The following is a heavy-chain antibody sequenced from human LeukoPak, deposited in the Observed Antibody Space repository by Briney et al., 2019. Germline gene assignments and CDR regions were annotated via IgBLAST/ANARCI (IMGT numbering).Heavy chain of an antibody. CDR1: GYTFTSYG. V-gene: IGHV1-18*01. CDR3: ARGQQQLVNYFDY. Sequence: ASVKVSCKASGYTFTSYGIRWVRQAPGQGLAGVGWISACRGNTNYAQRLQGRVTMTTDTSTSTAYMELRSLRSDDTAVYYCARGQQQLVNYFDYWGQGTPVTVSS. CDR2: ISACRGNT. D-gene: IGHD6-13*01. J-gene: IGHJ4*02.